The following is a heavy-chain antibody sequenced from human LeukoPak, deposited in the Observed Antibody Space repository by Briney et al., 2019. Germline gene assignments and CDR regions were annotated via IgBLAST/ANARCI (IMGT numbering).Heavy chain of an antibody. CDR2: ISVSSRNVI. D-gene: IGHD3-16*01. V-gene: IGHV3-48*04. Sequence: GGSLRLSCAASGFTFSSYSMNWVRQAPGKGLEWLSYISVSSRNVIDYADSVKGRFTISKDDAKNSLYLQMNSLRAEDTAVYFCARDFGPRLYAFDVWGQGTMITVSS. CDR1: GFTFSSYS. J-gene: IGHJ3*01. CDR3: ARDFGPRLYAFDV.